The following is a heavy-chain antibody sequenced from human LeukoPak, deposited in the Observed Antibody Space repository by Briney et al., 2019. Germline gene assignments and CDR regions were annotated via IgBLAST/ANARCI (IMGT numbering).Heavy chain of an antibody. CDR1: GYSFTSYW. D-gene: IGHD2-15*01. V-gene: IGHV5-51*01. CDR2: IYPGDSDT. Sequence: GESLKISCKGSGYSFTSYWIGWVRQMPGKGLEWMGIIYPGDSDTRYSPSFQGQVTISADKSISTAYLQWNSLKASDTAMYYCARQEYCSGASCYTWFDPWGQGTLVTVSS. CDR3: ARQEYCSGASCYTWFDP. J-gene: IGHJ5*02.